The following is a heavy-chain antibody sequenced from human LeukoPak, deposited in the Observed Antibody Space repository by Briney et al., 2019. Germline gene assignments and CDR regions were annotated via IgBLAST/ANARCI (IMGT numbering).Heavy chain of an antibody. J-gene: IGHJ4*02. CDR2: IYYSGST. V-gene: IGHV4-59*01. CDR3: ARELKVGNTGYYFDY. CDR1: SGSISDYY. D-gene: IGHD2/OR15-2a*01. Sequence: SETLSLTCTVSSGSISDYYWSWIRQPPGKGLEWIGYIYYSGSTNYNPSLKSRVTILVDMSKNQFPLKMSSVTAADTAVYYCARELKVGNTGYYFDYWGQGTLVTVSS.